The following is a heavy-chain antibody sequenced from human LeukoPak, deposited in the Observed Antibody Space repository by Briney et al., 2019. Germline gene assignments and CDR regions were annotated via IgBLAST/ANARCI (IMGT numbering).Heavy chain of an antibody. J-gene: IGHJ4*02. D-gene: IGHD3-10*01. V-gene: IGHV1-69*05. Sequence: SVKVSCKASGGTFSSYAISWVRQAPGQGLGWMGRIIPIFGTANYAQKFQGRVTITTDESTSTAYMELSSLRSEDTAVYYCARVRGSGINFDYWGQGTLVTVSS. CDR3: ARVRGSGINFDY. CDR2: IIPIFGTA. CDR1: GGTFSSYA.